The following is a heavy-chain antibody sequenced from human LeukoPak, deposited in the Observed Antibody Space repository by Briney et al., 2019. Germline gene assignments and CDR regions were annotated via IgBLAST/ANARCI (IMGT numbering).Heavy chain of an antibody. Sequence: SETLSLTCTVSGGSISSSSYYWGWIRQPPGKGLEWIGSIYYSGSTNYNPSLKSRVTISVDTSKNQFSLKLSSVTAADTAVYYCARSLSRYYDSSGYLYWGQGTLVTVSS. V-gene: IGHV4-39*07. D-gene: IGHD3-22*01. J-gene: IGHJ4*02. CDR3: ARSLSRYYDSSGYLY. CDR1: GGSISSSSYY. CDR2: IYYSGST.